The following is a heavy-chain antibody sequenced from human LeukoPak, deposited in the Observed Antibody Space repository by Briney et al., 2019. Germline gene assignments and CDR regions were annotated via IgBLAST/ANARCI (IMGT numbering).Heavy chain of an antibody. CDR1: GGSISSGSYS. CDR3: ARTSSAYYHDAFDI. CDR2: IYYSGST. Sequence: SETLSLTCAVSGGSISSGSYSCAWLRQPPGKGLEWIGSIYYSGSTYYNPSLKSRVTTSVDTSRTQFSLKLNSVTAADTALYYCARTSSAYYHDAFDIWGQGTMVTVSS. J-gene: IGHJ3*02. D-gene: IGHD3-22*01. V-gene: IGHV4-39*01.